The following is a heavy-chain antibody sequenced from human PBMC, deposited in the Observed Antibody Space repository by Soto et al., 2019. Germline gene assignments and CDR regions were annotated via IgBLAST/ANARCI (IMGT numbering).Heavy chain of an antibody. D-gene: IGHD6-19*01. V-gene: IGHV3-23*01. CDR2: FSGSGGST. Sequence: EVQLLESGGGLVQPGGSLRLSCAASGFTFSSYAMRWVRQAPGKGLEWVSAFSGSGGSTYYADSVKGRFTISRDNSKNTLYLQMNSLRAEDTAVYYCAKPSYSSGWYYTPTYWGQGTLVTVSS. CDR3: AKPSYSSGWYYTPTY. J-gene: IGHJ4*02. CDR1: GFTFSSYA.